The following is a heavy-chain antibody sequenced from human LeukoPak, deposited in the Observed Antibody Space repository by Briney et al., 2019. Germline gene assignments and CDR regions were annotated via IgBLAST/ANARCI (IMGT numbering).Heavy chain of an antibody. D-gene: IGHD4-17*01. CDR3: ARDLAVTTFAY. Sequence: GGSLRLSCAASGFTFSSYEMNWVRQAPGKGLEWVSSTSSSSSYIYYADSVKGRFTISRDNAKNSLYLQMNSLRAEDTAVYYCARDLAVTTFAYWGQGTLVTVSS. CDR1: GFTFSSYE. CDR2: TSSSSSYI. J-gene: IGHJ4*02. V-gene: IGHV3-21*01.